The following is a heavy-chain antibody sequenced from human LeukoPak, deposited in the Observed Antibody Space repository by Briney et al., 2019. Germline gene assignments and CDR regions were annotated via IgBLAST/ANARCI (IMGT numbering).Heavy chain of an antibody. CDR1: GFTFSDFW. D-gene: IGHD3-10*01. CDR3: AKIWVRGVIRG. V-gene: IGHV3-7*03. Sequence: PGGSLRLSCVGTGFTFSDFWMSWVRQAPGKGLEWVANIKKDDSERHYVDSVKGRFTISRDNAKNSVYLQMNSLRAEDTAVYYCAKIWVRGVIRGWGQGTLVTVSS. CDR2: IKKDDSER. J-gene: IGHJ4*02.